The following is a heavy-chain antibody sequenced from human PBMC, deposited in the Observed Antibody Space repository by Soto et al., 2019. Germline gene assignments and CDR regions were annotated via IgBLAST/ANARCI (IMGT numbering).Heavy chain of an antibody. D-gene: IGHD3-3*02. CDR1: GGTFSSYA. CDR2: IIPIFGTA. Sequence: QVQLVQSGAEVKKPGSSVKVSCKAPGGTFSSYAISWVRQAPGQGLEWMGGIIPIFGTAKYAQKFQGRVTITADESTSTGYMELSSLRSEDTAVYYCARSQGGSSSLDIYYYCYYGMDVWGQGTMVTVSS. V-gene: IGHV1-69*01. J-gene: IGHJ6*02. CDR3: ARSQGGSSSLDIYYYCYYGMDV.